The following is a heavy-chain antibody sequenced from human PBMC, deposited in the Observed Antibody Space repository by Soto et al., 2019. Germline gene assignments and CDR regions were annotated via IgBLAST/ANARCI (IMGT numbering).Heavy chain of an antibody. D-gene: IGHD1-1*01. CDR1: GSSFSDYY. V-gene: IGHV3-11*03. CDR3: AGGQDNLAVNFDY. Sequence: GGSLRLSCAGSGSSFSDYYMSWIRQSPGKGLVWLSYITSSSSYTHYADSVKGRFTISRDNAKKSLYLQMNSLRAEDTAVYYCAGGQDNLAVNFDYWGQGTPVTVSS. CDR2: ITSSSSYT. J-gene: IGHJ4*02.